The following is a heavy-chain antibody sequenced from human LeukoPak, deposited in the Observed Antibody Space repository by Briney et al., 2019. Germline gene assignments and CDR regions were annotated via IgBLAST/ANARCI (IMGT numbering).Heavy chain of an antibody. D-gene: IGHD1-7*01. V-gene: IGHV4-39*01. Sequence: SETLSLTCTVSGGSISSRDYYWGWVRQPPGRGLEWIGSVYYTRITYYNPSLKSRVTISEDTSKNQFSLKLSSVTAADTAVYYCARGVTGTTQLFDYWGQGTLVTVSS. CDR3: ARGVTGTTQLFDY. CDR2: VYYTRIT. CDR1: GGSISSRDYY. J-gene: IGHJ4*02.